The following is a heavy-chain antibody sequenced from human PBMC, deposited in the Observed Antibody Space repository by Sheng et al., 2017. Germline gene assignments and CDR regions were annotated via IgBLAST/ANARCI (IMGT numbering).Heavy chain of an antibody. CDR2: INHSGST. Sequence: QVQLQQWGAGLVEAFGDPCPLTXAVYGGSFSGYYWSWIRQPPGKGLEWIGEINHSGSTNYNPSLQESSTISVDTSKNQFSLKLSSVTAADTAVYYCARVPRYLRGFDPWGQGNPGHRLL. J-gene: IGHJ5*02. CDR3: ARVPRYLRGFDP. V-gene: IGHV4-34*01. D-gene: IGHD3-9*01. CDR1: GGSFSGYY.